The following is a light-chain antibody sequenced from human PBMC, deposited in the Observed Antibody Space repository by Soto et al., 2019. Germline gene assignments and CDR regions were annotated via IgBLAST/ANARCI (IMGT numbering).Light chain of an antibody. V-gene: IGLV2-8*01. CDR1: SRDVGDYNY. CDR3: KSDAGSNRV. J-gene: IGLJ2*01. CDR2: EVT. Sequence: QSALTQPPSASGSPGQSVTISCTGISRDVGDYNYVSWYQHHPGKVPKFMIYEVTKRPSGVPDRFSGSKSGTTASLTVSGLKDEDEAGCCCKSDAGSNRVFGGGTKLTVL.